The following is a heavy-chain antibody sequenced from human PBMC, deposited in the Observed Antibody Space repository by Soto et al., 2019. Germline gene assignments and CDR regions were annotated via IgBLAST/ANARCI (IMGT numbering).Heavy chain of an antibody. V-gene: IGHV1-18*01. CDR3: ARGWGKYFGVNDP. CDR1: GYTFNTFG. CDR2: VSGYSDKR. Sequence: GASVKVSCKASGYTFNTFGITWARQAPGQGLEWMGCVSGYSDKRDYSRKLQDRITLTADPSTTTSYMELRSLTSDDTAVYYCARGWGKYFGVNDPWGQGTLVTVSS. J-gene: IGHJ5*02. D-gene: IGHD2-8*01.